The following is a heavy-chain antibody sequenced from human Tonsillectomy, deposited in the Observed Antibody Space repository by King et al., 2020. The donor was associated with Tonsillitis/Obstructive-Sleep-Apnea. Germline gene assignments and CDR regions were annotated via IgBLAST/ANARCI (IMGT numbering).Heavy chain of an antibody. D-gene: IGHD5-12*01. CDR1: GFTFSSYA. Sequence: VQLVESGGGLVQPGGSLRLSCAASGFTFSSYAMSWVRQAPGKGLEWVSTISGSGGSTYYADSVKGRFTISRDNSKNTLYLQMNSLRAEDTAVYYCAKDGXDEGYVPGYYLDYWGQGTLVTVSS. J-gene: IGHJ4*02. CDR2: ISGSGGST. CDR3: AKDGXDEGYVPGYYLDY. V-gene: IGHV3-23*04.